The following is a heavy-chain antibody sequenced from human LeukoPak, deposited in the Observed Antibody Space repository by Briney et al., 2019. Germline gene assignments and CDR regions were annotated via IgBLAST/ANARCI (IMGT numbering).Heavy chain of an antibody. CDR2: ISTDGYTT. CDR1: GLAFSAYK. CDR3: VVGGSPGY. Sequence: GGSMRLSCAASGLAFSAYKMHWVSQAPRKGLVWVSRISTDGYTTDYADFVQGRFTASRDNTKNTWSLEMNSLRAEDTAVYYCVVGGSPGYWGQGTLVTVSS. D-gene: IGHD2-15*01. J-gene: IGHJ4*02. V-gene: IGHV3-74*01.